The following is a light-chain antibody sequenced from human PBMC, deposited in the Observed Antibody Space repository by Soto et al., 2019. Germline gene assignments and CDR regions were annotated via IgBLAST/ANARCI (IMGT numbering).Light chain of an antibody. CDR3: QQYSTSPWT. CDR2: AAS. CDR1: QSVRSNY. V-gene: IGKV3-20*01. Sequence: EIVLTQSPGTLTLSPGERATLSCRASQSVRSNYLAWYQQGPGQAPRLLIFAASSRATGIPDRFSGSGSGTDFTLTICRLEPEDFAVYYCQQYSTSPWTFGQGTKVDIK. J-gene: IGKJ1*01.